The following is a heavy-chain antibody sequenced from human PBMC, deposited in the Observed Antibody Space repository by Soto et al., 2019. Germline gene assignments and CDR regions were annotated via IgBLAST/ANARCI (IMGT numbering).Heavy chain of an antibody. CDR2: IYYSGST. J-gene: IGHJ3*02. Sequence: PSETLSLTCTVSGGSISSYYWSWIRQPPGKGLEWIGYIYYSGSTNYNPSLKSRVTISVDTSKNQFSLKLSSATAADTAVYYCARDGTTIFGVVIHDAFDIWGQGTMVTVSS. CDR1: GGSISSYY. CDR3: ARDGTTIFGVVIHDAFDI. V-gene: IGHV4-59*01. D-gene: IGHD3-3*01.